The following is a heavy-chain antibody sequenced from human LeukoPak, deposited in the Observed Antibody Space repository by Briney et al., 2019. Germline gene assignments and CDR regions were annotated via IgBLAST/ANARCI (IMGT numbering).Heavy chain of an antibody. CDR3: AKIHSGYDSMGY. D-gene: IGHD5-12*01. Sequence: GGSLRLSCAASGFTFSSYGMHWVRQAPGKGLEWVSAISGSGGSTYYADSVKGRFTISRDNSKNTLYLQMNSLRAEDTAVYYCAKIHSGYDSMGYWGQGTLVTVSS. CDR1: GFTFSSYG. V-gene: IGHV3-23*01. J-gene: IGHJ4*02. CDR2: ISGSGGST.